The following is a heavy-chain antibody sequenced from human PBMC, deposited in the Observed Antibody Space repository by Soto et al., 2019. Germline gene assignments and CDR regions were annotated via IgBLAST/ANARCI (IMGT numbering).Heavy chain of an antibody. D-gene: IGHD3-9*01. CDR1: GFTFSSYA. V-gene: IGHV3-23*01. Sequence: EVQLLESGGGLVQPGGSLRLSCAASGFTFSSYAMSWVCQAPGKGLEWVSAISGSGGSTYYADSVKGRFTISRDNSKNTLYLQMNSLRAEDTAVYYCAKDDRTYYDILTGSHPLDYWGQGTLVTVSS. J-gene: IGHJ4*02. CDR3: AKDDRTYYDILTGSHPLDY. CDR2: ISGSGGST.